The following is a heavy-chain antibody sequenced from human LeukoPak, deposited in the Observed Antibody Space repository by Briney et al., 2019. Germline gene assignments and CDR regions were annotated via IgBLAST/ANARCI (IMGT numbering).Heavy chain of an antibody. CDR3: ARNLDV. Sequence: SGGSLRLSCAASGFTFSSYWMNWVRQAPGKGLEWISFVGIISDTVSYADSVKGRFTISRDNAQNSLYLQMDSLRAEDTAVYYCARNLDVWGQGTTVTVSS. V-gene: IGHV3-48*04. J-gene: IGHJ6*02. CDR1: GFTFSSYW. CDR2: VGIISDTV.